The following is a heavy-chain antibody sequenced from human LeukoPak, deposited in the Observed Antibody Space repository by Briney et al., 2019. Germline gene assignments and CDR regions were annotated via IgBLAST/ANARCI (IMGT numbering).Heavy chain of an antibody. Sequence: PSETLSLTCTVSGGSISSSSYYWGWIRQPPGKGLEWIGSIYYSGSTYYNPSLKSRVTISVDTSKNQFSLKLSSVTAADTAVYYCARGSVNWNYGEHDAFDIWGQGTMVTVSS. J-gene: IGHJ3*02. CDR1: GGSISSSSYY. CDR3: ARGSVNWNYGEHDAFDI. D-gene: IGHD1-7*01. CDR2: IYYSGST. V-gene: IGHV4-39*07.